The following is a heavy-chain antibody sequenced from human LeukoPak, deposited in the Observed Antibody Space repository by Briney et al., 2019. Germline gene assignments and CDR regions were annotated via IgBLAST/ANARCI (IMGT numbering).Heavy chain of an antibody. J-gene: IGHJ4*02. V-gene: IGHV3-66*01. CDR2: IFSDGTT. CDR1: GFSVSNTY. CDR3: AKVGYCSGSGCYNLEC. Sequence: PGGSLRLSCAASGFSVSNTYMNWVRQAPGKGLEWVSVIFSDGTTHYTDSVKGRFTISRDNLKNTLYLQMNSLRAEDTAVYYCAKVGYCSGSGCYNLECWGQGTLVTVSS. D-gene: IGHD2-15*01.